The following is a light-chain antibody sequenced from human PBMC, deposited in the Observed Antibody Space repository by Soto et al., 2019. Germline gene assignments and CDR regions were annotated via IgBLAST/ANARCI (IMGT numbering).Light chain of an antibody. CDR3: QQYNNWPFT. CDR2: GAS. Sequence: EIVMTQSPATLSVSPGERATLSCRASQSVSSNLAWYQQKPGQAPRLLIYGASTRATGIPARFSGSGSGTEFTLTISSLQSGDFAVYYCQQYNNWPFTFGHGNKVDIK. J-gene: IGKJ3*01. CDR1: QSVSSN. V-gene: IGKV3-15*01.